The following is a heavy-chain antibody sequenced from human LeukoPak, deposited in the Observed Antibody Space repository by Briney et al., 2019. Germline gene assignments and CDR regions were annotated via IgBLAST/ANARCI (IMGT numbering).Heavy chain of an antibody. V-gene: IGHV1-18*01. CDR1: GYTLTELS. Sequence: ASVKVSCKVSGYTLTELSMHWVRQAPGQGLEWMGWISAYNGNTNYAQKLQGRVTMTTDTSTSTAYMELRSLRSDDTAVYYCAREAERGYSYGYLDYWGQGTLVTVSS. D-gene: IGHD5-18*01. CDR2: ISAYNGNT. CDR3: AREAERGYSYGYLDY. J-gene: IGHJ4*02.